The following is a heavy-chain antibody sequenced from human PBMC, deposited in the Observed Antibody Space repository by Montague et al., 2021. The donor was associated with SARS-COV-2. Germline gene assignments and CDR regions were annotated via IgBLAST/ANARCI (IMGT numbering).Heavy chain of an antibody. J-gene: IGHJ2*01. Sequence: TLSLTCTGSGGSISSGSYDWGWIRQPAGKGLEWIGRIYTSGSTNYNPSLKSRVTISVDTSKNQFSLKLSSVTAADTAVYYCARDPLYYYDSSGLLLDWYFDLWGRGTLVTVAS. CDR2: IYTSGST. V-gene: IGHV4-61*02. D-gene: IGHD3-22*01. CDR3: ARDPLYYYDSSGLLLDWYFDL. CDR1: GGSISSGSYD.